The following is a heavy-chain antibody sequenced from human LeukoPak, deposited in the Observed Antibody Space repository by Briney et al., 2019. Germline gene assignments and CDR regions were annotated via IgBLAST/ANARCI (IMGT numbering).Heavy chain of an antibody. CDR3: VRDAQLLYGNWFDP. CDR1: GFTFSSYA. CDR2: ISYDGSNK. D-gene: IGHD1-26*01. J-gene: IGHJ5*02. V-gene: IGHV3-30-3*01. Sequence: PGGSLRLSCAASGFTFSSYAMHWVRQAPGKGLEWVAGISYDGSNKYYTDSVKGRFTISRDNSRNTLYLQMNSLRVEDTAVYYCVRDAQLLYGNWFDPWGQGTLVSVSS.